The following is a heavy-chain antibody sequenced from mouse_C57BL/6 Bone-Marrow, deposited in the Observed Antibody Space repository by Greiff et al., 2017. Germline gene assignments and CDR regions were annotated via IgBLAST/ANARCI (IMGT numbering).Heavy chain of an antibody. CDR2: IRSGGSYT. Sequence: DVMLVESGGDLVKPGGSLKLSCAASGFTFSSYGMSWVRQTPDKRLVWVATIRSGGSYTYYPDRVKGRFTISRDNAKNTLYLHMSSLKSEDTAMYYCARWLYHYYYAKDYWGRGTSATVSS. D-gene: IGHD2-2*01. CDR3: ARWLYHYYYAKDY. J-gene: IGHJ4*01. V-gene: IGHV5-6*02. CDR1: GFTFSSYG.